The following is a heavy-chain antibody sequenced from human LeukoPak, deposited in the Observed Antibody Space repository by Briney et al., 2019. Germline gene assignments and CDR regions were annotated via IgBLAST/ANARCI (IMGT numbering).Heavy chain of an antibody. J-gene: IGHJ4*02. V-gene: IGHV3-23*01. CDR3: ARRAGAYSHPYDY. Sequence: GGSLRLSCAASGFTFSSYAMSWVRQAPGKGLEWVSAISGSPGSTYYADSVKGRFTISRDNSKNTLYLQMNSLRAEDTAVYYCARRAGAYSHPYDYWGQGTLVTVSS. CDR2: ISGSPGST. D-gene: IGHD4/OR15-4a*01. CDR1: GFTFSSYA.